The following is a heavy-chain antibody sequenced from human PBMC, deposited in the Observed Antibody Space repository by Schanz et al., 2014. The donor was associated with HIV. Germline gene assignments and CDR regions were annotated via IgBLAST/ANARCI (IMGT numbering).Heavy chain of an antibody. J-gene: IGHJ6*02. Sequence: EVQLLESGGGVVQPGRSLRLSCAASGFTFSSYSINWVRQAPGKGLEWVSTISWNSGSIGYADSVKGRFTISRDNAKNSLYLHINSLRVEDTALYYCAKGTNYYGSGSYHYYYGMDVWGLGTTVTVSS. CDR2: ISWNSGSI. CDR3: AKGTNYYGSGSYHYYYGMDV. D-gene: IGHD3-10*01. V-gene: IGHV3-9*01. CDR1: GFTFSSYS.